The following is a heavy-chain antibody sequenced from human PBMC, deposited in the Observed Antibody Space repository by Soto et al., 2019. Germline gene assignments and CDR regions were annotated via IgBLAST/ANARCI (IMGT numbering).Heavy chain of an antibody. J-gene: IGHJ5*02. CDR2: ISSNSAYI. CDR3: TRDASRDSSARGWFDP. CDR1: GVKFLNLG. V-gene: IGHV3-21*01. D-gene: IGHD6-13*01. Sequence: GGVLRVPRGGAGVKFLNLGSNRVRQAPRKGLEWVSTISSNSAYIYYTDALRGRFTISGDNAKNSLHLQMNSLRAEDTAVYYCTRDASRDSSARGWFDPWGPGTLVTVSS.